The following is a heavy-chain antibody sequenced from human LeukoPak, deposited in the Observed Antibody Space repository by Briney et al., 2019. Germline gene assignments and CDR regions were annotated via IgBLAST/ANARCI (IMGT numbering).Heavy chain of an antibody. V-gene: IGHV1-46*01. Sequence: ASVNVSCTASGYSHTSYYMHWVRQAPGQGLEWMGIINPSGGSTSYAQKFQGRVTMTRDTSTSTVYMELSSLRSEDTAVYYCARGTPSYDSSGYPPRPFDYWGQGTLVTVSS. CDR3: ARGTPSYDSSGYPPRPFDY. D-gene: IGHD3-22*01. CDR2: INPSGGST. J-gene: IGHJ4*02. CDR1: GYSHTSYY.